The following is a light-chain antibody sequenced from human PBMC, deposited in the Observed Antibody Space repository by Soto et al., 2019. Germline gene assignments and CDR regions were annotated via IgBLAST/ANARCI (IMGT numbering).Light chain of an antibody. CDR1: RSNIGSNA. CDR3: AAWDDSLNARRV. J-gene: IGLJ3*02. CDR2: NDN. Sequence: QSVLTQPPSASGTPRQRVTISCSGSRSNIGSNAVSGYQQLPGTAPKLLIYNDNQRPSGVPDRFSASKSGTSASLAISGLQSEDEADYYCAAWDDSLNARRVFGGGTKLTVL. V-gene: IGLV1-44*01.